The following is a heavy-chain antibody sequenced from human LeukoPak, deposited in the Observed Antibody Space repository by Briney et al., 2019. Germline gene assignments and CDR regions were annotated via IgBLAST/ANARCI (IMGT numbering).Heavy chain of an antibody. Sequence: SGGSLRLSCAASGFTFSSYGMHWVRQAPGKGLEWVAFIRYDGSNKYYADSVKGRFTISRDNSKNTLYLQMNSLRAEDTAVYYCAKEVAGMVRGALYWGQGTLVPVSS. V-gene: IGHV3-30*02. J-gene: IGHJ4*02. D-gene: IGHD3-10*01. CDR1: GFTFSSYG. CDR2: IRYDGSNK. CDR3: AKEVAGMVRGALY.